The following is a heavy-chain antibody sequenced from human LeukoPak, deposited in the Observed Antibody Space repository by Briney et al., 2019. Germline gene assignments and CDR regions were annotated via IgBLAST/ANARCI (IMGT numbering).Heavy chain of an antibody. CDR1: GFTFTGYY. J-gene: IGHJ4*02. Sequence: ASLKLSCKASGFTFTGYYMRWVRQAPGQGLDWMGGINPNSGGTKYAHNFQGRVTLTTDTSINTAYMELSSLRSDDTAVYYCAREGRNGYNEGYFDYWGQETLVTVSS. CDR2: INPNSGGT. CDR3: AREGRNGYNEGYFDY. V-gene: IGHV1-2*02. D-gene: IGHD5-24*01.